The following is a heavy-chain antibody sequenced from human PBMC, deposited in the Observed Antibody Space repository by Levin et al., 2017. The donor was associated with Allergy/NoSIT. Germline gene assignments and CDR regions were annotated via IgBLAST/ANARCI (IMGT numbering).Heavy chain of an antibody. CDR2: ISYSGDV. CDR3: VSEFDFSTGLRYHL. J-gene: IGHJ5*02. CDR1: GGSFKNSF. D-gene: IGHD3-9*01. Sequence: SETLSLTCPLFGGSFKNSFWSWVRQTPGKGLEWIGEISYSGDVKFKPSLSYRLSLSIDTAKNLFSLKMDSVTAADTGVYYCVSEFDFSTGLRYHLWGQGTLVSVSS. V-gene: IGHV4-34*01.